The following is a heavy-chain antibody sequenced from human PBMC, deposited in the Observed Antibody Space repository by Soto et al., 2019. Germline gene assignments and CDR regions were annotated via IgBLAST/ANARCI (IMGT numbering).Heavy chain of an antibody. D-gene: IGHD2-2*01. V-gene: IGHV1-18*01. Sequence: QVQLVQSGAEVKKPGASVKVSCKASGYTFTSYGISWVRQAPGQGLEWMGWISAYNGNTNYAQELQGRVTMTTDTSTSTAYMELRSPRSDDTAVYYCARVPAAIYYYYYYMDVWGKGTTVTVSS. CDR2: ISAYNGNT. J-gene: IGHJ6*03. CDR1: GYTFTSYG. CDR3: ARVPAAIYYYYYYMDV.